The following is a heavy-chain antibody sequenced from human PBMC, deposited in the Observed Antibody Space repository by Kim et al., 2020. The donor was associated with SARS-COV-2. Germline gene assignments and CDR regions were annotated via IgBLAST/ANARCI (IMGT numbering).Heavy chain of an antibody. D-gene: IGHD6-19*01. Sequence: SETLSLTCAVYGGSFSGYYWSWIRQPPGKGLEWIGEINHSGSTNYNPSLKSRVTISVDTSKNQFSLKLSSVTAADTAVYYCASTHSSGWSYFDYWGQGTLVTVSA. V-gene: IGHV4-34*01. CDR2: INHSGST. CDR3: ASTHSSGWSYFDY. J-gene: IGHJ4*02. CDR1: GGSFSGYY.